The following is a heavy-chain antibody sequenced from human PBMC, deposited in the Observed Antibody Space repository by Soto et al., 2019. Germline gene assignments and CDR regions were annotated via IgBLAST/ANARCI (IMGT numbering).Heavy chain of an antibody. D-gene: IGHD2-15*01. Sequence: QVQLQQWDAGLLKPSETLSLTCAVYGGSFSGYYWSWIRQPPGKGLEWIGEINHSGSTNYNPSLKSRVTISVDTSKNQFSLKLSSVTAADTAVYYCARGWYDAFDIWGQGTMVTVSS. V-gene: IGHV4-34*01. CDR3: ARGWYDAFDI. J-gene: IGHJ3*02. CDR2: INHSGST. CDR1: GGSFSGYY.